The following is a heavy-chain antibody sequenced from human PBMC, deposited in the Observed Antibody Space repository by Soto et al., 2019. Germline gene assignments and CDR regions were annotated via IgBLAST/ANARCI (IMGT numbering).Heavy chain of an antibody. CDR1: GYTFTSYD. V-gene: IGHV1-8*01. CDR3: ARDQGITTFGVYSMYYYGMDV. CDR2: MNPNSGNT. D-gene: IGHD3-3*01. J-gene: IGHJ6*02. Sequence: ASVKVSCTASGYTFTSYDINWVRQATGQGLEYLGWMNPNSGNTGYVQKFQGRVTMTRDTSISTAYMELSSLRSEDTAVYYCARDQGITTFGVYSMYYYGMDVWGQGTTVTVSS.